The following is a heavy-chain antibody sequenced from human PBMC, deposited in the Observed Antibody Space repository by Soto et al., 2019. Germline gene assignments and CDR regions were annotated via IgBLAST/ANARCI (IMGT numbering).Heavy chain of an antibody. D-gene: IGHD6-13*01. CDR1: GDSISSYY. CDR3: ARDRGIGAAGS. J-gene: IGHJ5*02. Sequence: PSETLSLTCTVSGDSISSYYWSWIRQPPGKGLEWIGYIYYSGSTNYNPSLKSRVTISVDTSKNQFSLKLSSVTAADTAVYYCARDRGIGAAGSWGQGTLVTVSS. CDR2: IYYSGST. V-gene: IGHV4-59*01.